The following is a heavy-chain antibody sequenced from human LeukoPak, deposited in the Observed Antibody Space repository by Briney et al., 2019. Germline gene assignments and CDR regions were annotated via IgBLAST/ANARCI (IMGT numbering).Heavy chain of an antibody. J-gene: IGHJ3*02. CDR1: DGSISSYY. CDR3: ARGRVYDILTGYYSLQGAFDI. Sequence: SETLSLTCTVSDGSISSYYWSWIRQPPGKGLEWIGYIYYSGSTNYNPSLKSRVTISVDTSKNQFSLKLSSVTAADTAVYYCARGRVYDILTGYYSLQGAFDIWGQGTMVTVSS. D-gene: IGHD3-9*01. V-gene: IGHV4-59*01. CDR2: IYYSGST.